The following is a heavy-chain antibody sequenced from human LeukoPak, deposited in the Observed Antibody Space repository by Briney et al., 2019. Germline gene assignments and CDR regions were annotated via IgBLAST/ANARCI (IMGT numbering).Heavy chain of an antibody. CDR3: ARKYSGTNPFDY. CDR2: INNSGGST. CDR1: GFTLNNYA. D-gene: IGHD1-26*01. V-gene: IGHV3-23*01. J-gene: IGHJ4*02. Sequence: GGSLRLSCAASGFTLNNYAMSWVRQAPGEGLEWVSIINNSGGSTYYADSVKGRFTISRDLSKNTLYLQMNSLRAEDTALYYCARKYSGTNPFDYWGQGTLVTVSS.